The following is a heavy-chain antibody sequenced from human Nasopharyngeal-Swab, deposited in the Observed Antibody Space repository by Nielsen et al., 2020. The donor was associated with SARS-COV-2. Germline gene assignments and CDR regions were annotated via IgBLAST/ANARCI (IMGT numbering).Heavy chain of an antibody. Sequence: ASVQVSCKASGYTFTGYYMHWVRQAPGQGLEWMGRINPNSGGTNYAQKFQGRVTMTRDTSTSTVYMELSSLRSEDTAVYYCARAGALTMVRGLHRANEYGMDVWGQGTTVTVSS. CDR2: INPNSGGT. V-gene: IGHV1-2*06. J-gene: IGHJ6*02. CDR3: ARAGALTMVRGLHRANEYGMDV. CDR1: GYTFTGYY. D-gene: IGHD3-10*01.